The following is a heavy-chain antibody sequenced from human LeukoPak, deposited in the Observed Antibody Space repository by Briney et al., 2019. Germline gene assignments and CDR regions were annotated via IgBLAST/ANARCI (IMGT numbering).Heavy chain of an antibody. J-gene: IGHJ4*02. CDR3: ARAQGHTNFDY. CDR2: IIPILGIA. D-gene: IGHD2-21*01. CDR1: GGTFSSYT. V-gene: IGHV1-69*02. Sequence: SVKVSCKASGGTFSSYTISWVRQAPGQGREWMGRIIPILGIANYAQKFQGRVTITADKSTSTAYMELSSLRSEDTAVYYCARAQGHTNFDYWGQGTLVTVSS.